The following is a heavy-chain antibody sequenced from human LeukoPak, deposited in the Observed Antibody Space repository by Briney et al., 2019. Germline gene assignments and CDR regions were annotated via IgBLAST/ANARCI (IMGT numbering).Heavy chain of an antibody. J-gene: IGHJ4*02. CDR3: ARGHLKYSSSYLYYFDY. D-gene: IGHD6-13*01. CDR1: GGFISSYY. V-gene: IGHV4-59*12. CDR2: IYYSGST. Sequence: SETLSLTCTVSGGFISSYYWSRIRQPPGKGLEWIGYIYYSGSTNYNPSLKSRVTISVDTSKNQFSLKLSSVTAADTAVYYCARGHLKYSSSYLYYFDYWGQGTLVTVSS.